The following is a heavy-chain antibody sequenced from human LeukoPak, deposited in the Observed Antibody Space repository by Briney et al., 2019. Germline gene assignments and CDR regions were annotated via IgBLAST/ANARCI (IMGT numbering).Heavy chain of an antibody. CDR1: GGSFSGYF. CDR3: ASGPGTSVIRGISPKY. J-gene: IGHJ4*02. V-gene: IGHV4-34*01. CDR2: INHRGVT. D-gene: IGHD3-10*01. Sequence: SETLSLTCAVYGGSFSGYFCWIRQSPGKGLEWIGEINHRGVTNYRPSLGGRVSIFTDRSLNQFSLRLTSVTAADTGTYYCASGPGTSVIRGISPKYWGQGTPVTVSS.